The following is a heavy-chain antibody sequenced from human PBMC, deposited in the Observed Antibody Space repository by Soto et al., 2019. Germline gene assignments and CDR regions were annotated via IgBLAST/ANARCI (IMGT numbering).Heavy chain of an antibody. CDR2: IIPIFGTA. CDR3: ASYLTSNKPFTLRWQYGMDV. D-gene: IGHD4-17*01. V-gene: IGHV1-69*13. J-gene: IGHJ6*02. Sequence: GASVKVSCKASGGTFSSYAISWVRQAPGQGLEWMGGIIPIFGTANYAQKFQGRVTITADESTSTAYMELSSLRSEDTAVYYCASYLTSNKPFTLRWQYGMDVWGQGTTVTVSS. CDR1: GGTFSSYA.